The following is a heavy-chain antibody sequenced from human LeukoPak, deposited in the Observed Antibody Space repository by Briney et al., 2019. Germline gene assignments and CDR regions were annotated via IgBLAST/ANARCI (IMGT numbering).Heavy chain of an antibody. CDR2: IYTSGST. Sequence: TTSETLSLTCAVYGGSFSGYYWSWIRQPAGKGLEWIGRIYTSGSTNYNPSLKSRVTMSVDTSKNQFSLKLSSVTAADTAVYYCARDRWGVPAAQYYYYYYYMDVWGKGTTVTVSS. D-gene: IGHD2-2*01. CDR3: ARDRWGVPAAQYYYYYYYMDV. V-gene: IGHV4-4*07. J-gene: IGHJ6*03. CDR1: GGSFSGYY.